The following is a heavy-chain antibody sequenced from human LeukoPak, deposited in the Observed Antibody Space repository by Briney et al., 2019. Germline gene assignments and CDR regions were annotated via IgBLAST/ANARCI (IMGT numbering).Heavy chain of an antibody. J-gene: IGHJ4*02. CDR1: GDSISRSTYY. V-gene: IGHV4-39*01. Sequence: KTSETLSLTCIVSGDSISRSTYYWGWIRQPPGKGLEWIGNIYYSGNTYHSGSTYYNLSLKSRVTISVDTSKNQFSLKLSSVTAADTAVYYCAGRAIAVTMREYWGQGTLVTVSS. D-gene: IGHD4/OR15-4a*01. CDR3: AGRAIAVTMREY. CDR2: IYYSGNTYHSGST.